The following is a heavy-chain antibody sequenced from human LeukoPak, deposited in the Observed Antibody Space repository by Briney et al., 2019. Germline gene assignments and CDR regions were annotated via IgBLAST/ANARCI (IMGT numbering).Heavy chain of an antibody. CDR2: VIGSGGTT. Sequence: PGGSLRLSCAASGFPLSSYAMSWVRQAPGRALEWVSAVIGSGGTTYYTDSVKGRFTISRDNSKNTLYLQMNSLRAEDTAVYYCAKSDYYDSSGHPSSFEYWGQGTLVTVSS. V-gene: IGHV3-23*01. D-gene: IGHD3-22*01. J-gene: IGHJ4*02. CDR3: AKSDYYDSSGHPSSFEY. CDR1: GFPLSSYA.